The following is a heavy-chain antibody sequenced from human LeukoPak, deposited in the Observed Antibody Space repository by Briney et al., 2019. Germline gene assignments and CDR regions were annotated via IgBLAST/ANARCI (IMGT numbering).Heavy chain of an antibody. CDR1: GGSINNYY. Sequence: SETLSLTCTVSGGSINNYYWSWIRQPPGKGLEWIGYIYYSRSTNYNPSLKSRVTISVDTSKNQFSLKLSSVTAADTAVYYCARDRDSSGYQYNAFDIWGQGTMVTVSS. V-gene: IGHV4-59*01. CDR3: ARDRDSSGYQYNAFDI. J-gene: IGHJ3*02. D-gene: IGHD3-22*01. CDR2: IYYSRST.